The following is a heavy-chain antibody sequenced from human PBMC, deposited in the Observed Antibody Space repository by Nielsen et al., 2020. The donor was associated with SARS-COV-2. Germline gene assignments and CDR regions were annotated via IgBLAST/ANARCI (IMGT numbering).Heavy chain of an antibody. J-gene: IGHJ6*03. CDR1: GGTFSSYA. D-gene: IGHD2-15*01. CDR3: ARGIVVVVAATSIPYYYYMDV. CDR2: IIPIFGTA. V-gene: IGHV1-69*13. Sequence: SVKVSCKASGGTFSSYAISWVRQAPGQGLEWMGGIIPIFGTANYAQKFQGRVTITADESTSTAYMELSSLRSEDTAVYYCARGIVVVVAATSIPYYYYMDVWGKGTTVTVSS.